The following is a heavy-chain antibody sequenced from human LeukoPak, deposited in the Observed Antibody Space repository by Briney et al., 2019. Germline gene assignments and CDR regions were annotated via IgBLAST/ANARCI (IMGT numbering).Heavy chain of an antibody. V-gene: IGHV1-69*13. D-gene: IGHD2-15*01. J-gene: IGHJ5*02. Sequence: SVKVSCKTSGDTLSNYPVSWVRQAPGQGLEWMGGILPMFGTANYAERFQGRVAITADESTSTVFMELRSLKSEDTAVCYCARGPEIVVAGTTFGAYKWFHPWGQGTLLIVSS. CDR2: ILPMFGTA. CDR3: ARGPEIVVAGTTFGAYKWFHP. CDR1: GDTLSNYP.